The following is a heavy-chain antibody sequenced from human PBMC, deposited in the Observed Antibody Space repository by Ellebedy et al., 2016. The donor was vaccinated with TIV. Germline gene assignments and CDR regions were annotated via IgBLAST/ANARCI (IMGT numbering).Heavy chain of an antibody. CDR3: ARDQFSSYPIGGHYSGYGMDV. Sequence: ASVKVSCXASGYTFTSYYMHWVRQAPGQGLEWMGWISGYNGNTNYAQKLQGRVTMTTDTSMRTAYMELRSLTSDDTAVYYCARDQFSSYPIGGHYSGYGMDVWGQGTTVTVSS. CDR2: ISGYNGNT. J-gene: IGHJ6*02. CDR1: GYTFTSYY. D-gene: IGHD6-6*01. V-gene: IGHV1-18*04.